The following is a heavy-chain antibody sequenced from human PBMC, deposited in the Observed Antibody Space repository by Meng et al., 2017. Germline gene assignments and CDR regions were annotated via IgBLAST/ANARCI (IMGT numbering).Heavy chain of an antibody. J-gene: IGHJ4*02. CDR1: GYTLSSDG. V-gene: IGHV1-18*01. CDR3: ATRGNPYLNC. Sequence: QGQLVHAGAVVKKPGASVKVSCDTSGYTLSSDGFAWVRQTPEQGLEWLGWINVYSGITNYAQKFQGRVTMTTDTSTRTGYMELTSLTSDDTATYYCATRGNPYLNCWGQGTLVTVFS. CDR2: INVYSGIT.